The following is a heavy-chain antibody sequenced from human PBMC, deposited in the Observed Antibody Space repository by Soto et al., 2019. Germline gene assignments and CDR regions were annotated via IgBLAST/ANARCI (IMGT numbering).Heavy chain of an antibody. Sequence: VASVKVSCKASGYTFTGYYMHWVRQAPGQGLEWMGWINPNSGGTNYAQKFQGRVTMTRDTSISTAYMELSRLRSDDTAVYYRASIPRIAARPNYYYYGMDVWGQGTTVTVSS. CDR2: INPNSGGT. CDR3: ASIPRIAARPNYYYYGMDV. V-gene: IGHV1-2*02. D-gene: IGHD6-6*01. CDR1: GYTFTGYY. J-gene: IGHJ6*02.